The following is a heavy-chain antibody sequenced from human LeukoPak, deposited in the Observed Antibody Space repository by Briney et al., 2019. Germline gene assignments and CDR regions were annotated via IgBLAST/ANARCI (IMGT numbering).Heavy chain of an antibody. Sequence: GGSLRLSCAASGFTFSSYAMSWVRQAPGKGLEWVSTIGGSGDTTFYADSVRGRFTISRDNSNNTLYLQMSSLRAEDTAVYYCAKVRSGYPTIDCWGQGTLVTVSS. D-gene: IGHD3-3*01. CDR3: AKVRSGYPTIDC. CDR2: IGGSGDTT. V-gene: IGHV3-23*01. J-gene: IGHJ4*02. CDR1: GFTFSSYA.